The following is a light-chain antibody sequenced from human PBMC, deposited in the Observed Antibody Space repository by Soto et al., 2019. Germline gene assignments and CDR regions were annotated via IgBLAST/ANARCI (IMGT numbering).Light chain of an antibody. CDR2: LNSDGSH. V-gene: IGLV4-69*01. CDR3: QTWGTGINSV. Sequence: QLVLTQSPSASASLGASVRLTCTLSTGHSTYAVAWHQQQPEKGPRYLMDLNSDGSHNKGDGIPDRFSGSSSGAERYLTISSLQSEDEADYYCQTWGTGINSVFGGGTKVTVL. CDR1: TGHSTYA. J-gene: IGLJ3*02.